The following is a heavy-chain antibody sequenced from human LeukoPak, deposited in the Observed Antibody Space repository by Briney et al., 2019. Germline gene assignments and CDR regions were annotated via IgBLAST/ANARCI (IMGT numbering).Heavy chain of an antibody. CDR3: VKNSGWYCLDY. CDR1: GFSFSNYW. V-gene: IGHV3-7*03. D-gene: IGHD6-13*01. J-gene: IGHJ4*02. Sequence: GGSLRLSCAASGFSFSNYWMTWVRQAPGKGLERVADINGDGSHSYCVDSVKGRFTLSRDNAKNSLFPQMNSLRAEDTAVYYCVKNSGWYCLDYWGQGTLVTVSS. CDR2: INGDGSHS.